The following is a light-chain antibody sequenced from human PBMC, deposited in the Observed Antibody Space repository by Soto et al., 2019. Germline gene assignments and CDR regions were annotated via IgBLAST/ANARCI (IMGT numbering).Light chain of an antibody. Sequence: DIQMTQSPSTLSASVGDRVTITCRASQNINSYLAWYQQKPGKVPKLLIYAASTLESGVPSRFSGSGSGTEFTLTISCLQPDDFATYYCQQYDGLSPTCTFGQGTNLEIK. J-gene: IGKJ2*02. V-gene: IGKV1-5*03. CDR3: QQYDGLSPTCT. CDR1: QNINSY. CDR2: AAS.